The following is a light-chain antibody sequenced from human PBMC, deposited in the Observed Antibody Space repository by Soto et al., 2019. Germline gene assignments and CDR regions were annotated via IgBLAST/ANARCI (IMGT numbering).Light chain of an antibody. V-gene: IGLV2-23*02. CDR1: SSDVGSYNL. CDR2: EVS. J-gene: IGLJ2*01. Sequence: QSVLTQPDSGSGSPGPSSTISCTGTSSDVGSYNLVSWYQQHPGKAPKLMIYEVSKRPSGVSNRFSGSKSGNTASLTSSGLQAEDEADYYCCSYAGSSTLFGGGTKLTVL. CDR3: CSYAGSSTL.